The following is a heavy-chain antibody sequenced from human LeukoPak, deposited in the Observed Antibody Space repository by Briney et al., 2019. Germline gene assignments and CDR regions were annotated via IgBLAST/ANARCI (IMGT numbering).Heavy chain of an antibody. CDR3: AKDFSGSSHYYMDV. Sequence: PGGSLRLSCAASGFTFYNYAMSWVRQAPGKGLEWVSSISDSGGSTYYADSVKGRFTISRDNSKNTLDLQMNSLRAEDTAVYYCAKDFSGSSHYYMDVWGKGTTVTVSS. CDR2: ISDSGGST. V-gene: IGHV3-23*01. CDR1: GFTFYNYA. J-gene: IGHJ6*03. D-gene: IGHD3-3*01.